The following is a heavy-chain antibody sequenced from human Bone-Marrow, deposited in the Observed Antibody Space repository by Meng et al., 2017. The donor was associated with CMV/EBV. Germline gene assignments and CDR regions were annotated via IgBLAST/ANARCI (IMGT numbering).Heavy chain of an antibody. D-gene: IGHD3-3*01. CDR3: ASIYYDFWSGYYTGLGNWFDP. CDR2: IYYSGST. J-gene: IGHJ5*02. V-gene: IGHV4-39*07. Sequence: SETLSLTCTVSGGSISSSSYYWGWIRQPPGKGLEWIGSIYYSGSTYYNPSLKSRVTISVDTSKNQFSLKLSSVTAADTVVYYCASIYYDFWSGYYTGLGNWFDPWGQGTLVTVSS. CDR1: GGSISSSSYY.